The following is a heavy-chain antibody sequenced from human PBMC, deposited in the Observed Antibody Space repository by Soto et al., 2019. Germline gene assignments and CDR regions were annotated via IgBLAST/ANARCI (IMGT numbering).Heavy chain of an antibody. Sequence: QVHLQESGPGLVKPSQTLSLTCSVSGDSINSGGYYWYWLRQHPGEGLEYMGYVIFSGGTSYNPSLKSRISISLATSHKQGSLVLTSVTSTDTDVYYCTWFAKTARLSESDHSYKDVSGKATSVPVS. V-gene: IGHV4-31*03. D-gene: IGHD3-10*01. CDR3: TWFAKTARLSESDHSYKDV. CDR1: GDSINSGGYY. CDR2: VIFSGGT. J-gene: IGHJ6*03.